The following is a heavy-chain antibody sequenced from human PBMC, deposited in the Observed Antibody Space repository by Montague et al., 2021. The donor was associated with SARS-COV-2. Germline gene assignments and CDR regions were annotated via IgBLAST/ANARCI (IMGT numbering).Heavy chain of an antibody. Sequence: SETLSLTCAVYGGSFSGYYWSWIRQPPGKGLEWIGEIYNGGTTYYSPSLKSRVTISVDTSKNHFSLNMASVTAADTAVYYCARTSKLRESSSGNYYYHAMDVWGQGTTVTVSS. CDR3: ARTSKLRESSSGNYYYHAMDV. D-gene: IGHD3-16*01. J-gene: IGHJ6*02. V-gene: IGHV4-34*01. CDR2: IYNGGTT. CDR1: GGSFSGYY.